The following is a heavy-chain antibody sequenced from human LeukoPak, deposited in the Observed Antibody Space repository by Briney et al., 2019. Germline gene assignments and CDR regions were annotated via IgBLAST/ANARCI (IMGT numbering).Heavy chain of an antibody. V-gene: IGHV3-53*01. CDR2: IYSGGST. J-gene: IGHJ4*02. D-gene: IGHD6-13*01. Sequence: GGSLSLSCAASGFTVRTNYMSWVRQAPGKGLEWVSVIYSGGSTYYADSVKGRFTISRDNSKNTLYLQMNSLRAEDTAVYYCARGPSIAAAGTTFPFDYWGQGTLVTVSS. CDR3: ARGPSIAAAGTTFPFDY. CDR1: GFTVRTNY.